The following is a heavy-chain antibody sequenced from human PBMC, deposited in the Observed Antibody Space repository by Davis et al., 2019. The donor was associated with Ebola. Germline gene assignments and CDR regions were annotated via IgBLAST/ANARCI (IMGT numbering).Heavy chain of an antibody. CDR3: ATAGVKGYYYGMDV. D-gene: IGHD1-14*01. CDR1: GGTFSSYA. V-gene: IGHV1-69*13. Sequence: AASVKVSCKASGGTFSSYAISWVRQAPGQGLEWMGGIIPIFGTANYAQKFQGRVTITADESTSTAYMELSSLRSEDTAMYYCATAGVKGYYYGMDVWGKGTTVTVSS. CDR2: IIPIFGTA. J-gene: IGHJ6*04.